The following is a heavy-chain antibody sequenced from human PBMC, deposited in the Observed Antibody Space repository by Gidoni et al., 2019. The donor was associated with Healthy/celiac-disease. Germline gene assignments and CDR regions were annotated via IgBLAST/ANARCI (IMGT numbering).Heavy chain of an antibody. J-gene: IGHJ4*02. Sequence: EVHLVESGGGLVQTGVSLRLSCAASGCTFSDHYMDWVRQAPGKGLEWVGRPRNKANSYPTEYAASVKGRFTISRDDSKNSLYLQMNSLKTEDTAVYYCARDGCTNGVCLDYWGQGTLVTVSS. D-gene: IGHD2-8*01. CDR3: ARDGCTNGVCLDY. CDR1: GCTFSDHY. CDR2: PRNKANSYPT. V-gene: IGHV3-72*01.